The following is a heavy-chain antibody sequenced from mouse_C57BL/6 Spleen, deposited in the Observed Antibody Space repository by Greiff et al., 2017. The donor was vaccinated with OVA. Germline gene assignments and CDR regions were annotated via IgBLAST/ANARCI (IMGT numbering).Heavy chain of an antibody. J-gene: IGHJ2*01. Sequence: EVQLQQSGPELVKPGASVKMSCKASGYTFTDYNMHWVKQSHGKSLEWIGYINPNNGGTSYNQKFKGKATLTVNKSSSTAYMELRSLTSEDSAVYYCARWVITTVVGGDYWGQGTTLTVSS. V-gene: IGHV1-22*01. CDR2: INPNNGGT. D-gene: IGHD1-1*01. CDR3: ARWVITTVVGGDY. CDR1: GYTFTDYN.